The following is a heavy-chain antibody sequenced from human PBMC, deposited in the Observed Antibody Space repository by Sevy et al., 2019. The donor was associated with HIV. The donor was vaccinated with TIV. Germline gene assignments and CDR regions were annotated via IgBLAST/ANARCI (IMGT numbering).Heavy chain of an antibody. J-gene: IGHJ4*02. Sequence: GGSLRLSCAASGFTFTQFWMNWVRQTPGKGLEWVAIIKKDGSVKYYVASVEGRFTISRDNVKNSLFRQMNGLTVEDTVVYCGVAGAGYLCDYWGQGTLVTVSS. V-gene: IGHV3-7*01. D-gene: IGHD2-8*02. CDR3: VAGAGYLCDY. CDR1: GFTFTQFW. CDR2: IKKDGSVK.